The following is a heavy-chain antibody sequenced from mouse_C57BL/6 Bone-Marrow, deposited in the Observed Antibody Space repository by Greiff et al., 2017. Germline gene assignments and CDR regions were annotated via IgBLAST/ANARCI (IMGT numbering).Heavy chain of an antibody. D-gene: IGHD6-1*01. J-gene: IGHJ2*01. Sequence: QVQLQQPGAELVKPGASVKMSCKASGYTFTSSWITWVKQRPGQGLRWIGDIYPGSGSTNYNEKFKSKATLTVNTSSSTAYMQLSSLTSEDSAVYYCARSSLRDCDYWGQGTTLTVSS. CDR1: GYTFTSSW. V-gene: IGHV1-55*01. CDR3: ARSSLRDCDY. CDR2: IYPGSGST.